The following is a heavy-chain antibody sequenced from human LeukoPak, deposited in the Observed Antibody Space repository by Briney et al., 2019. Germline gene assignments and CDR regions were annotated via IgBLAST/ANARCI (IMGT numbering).Heavy chain of an antibody. CDR3: ARDRRDIVSYYYYMGV. D-gene: IGHD2-15*01. CDR1: GGSISSGGYY. J-gene: IGHJ6*03. Sequence: PSQTLSLTCTVSGGSISSGGYYWSWIRQHPGKGLEWIGYIYYSGSTYYNPSLKSRVTISVDTSKNQFSLKLSSVTAADTAVYYCARDRRDIVSYYYYMGVRGKGTTVTVSS. V-gene: IGHV4-31*03. CDR2: IYYSGST.